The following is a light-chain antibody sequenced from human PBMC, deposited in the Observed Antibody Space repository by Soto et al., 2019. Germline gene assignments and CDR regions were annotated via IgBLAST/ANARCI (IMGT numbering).Light chain of an antibody. CDR2: LTD. CDR3: ATWDDRVLGIV. J-gene: IGLJ2*01. V-gene: IGLV1-44*01. CDR1: TSNIGNNA. Sequence: QSALSQPPSASGTPGQRVTISCSGSTSNIGNNAVNWYRQLPGMAPQLLMYLTDQRPSGVPDRFSGSKSGTSVSLAISGLQSDDEADYYCATWDDRVLGIVFGGGTKLTVL.